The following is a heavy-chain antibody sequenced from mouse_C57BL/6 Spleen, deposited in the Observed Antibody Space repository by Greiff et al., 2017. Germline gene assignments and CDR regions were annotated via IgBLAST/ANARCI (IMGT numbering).Heavy chain of an antibody. J-gene: IGHJ2*01. CDR3: ARSPGDY. V-gene: IGHV1-59*01. CDR2: IDPSDSYT. Sequence: VKLQQPGAELVRPGTSVKLSCKASGYTFTSYWMHWVKQRPGQGLEWIGVIDPSDSYTNYNQKFKGKATLTVDTSSSTAYMQLSSLTSEDSAVYYCARSPGDYWGQGTTLTVSS. CDR1: GYTFTSYW.